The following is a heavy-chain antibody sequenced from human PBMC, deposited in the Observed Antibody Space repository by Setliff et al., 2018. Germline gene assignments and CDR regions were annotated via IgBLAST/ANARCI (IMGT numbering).Heavy chain of an antibody. CDR3: ARADHLVTTTFDY. D-gene: IGHD4-17*01. Sequence: ASVKVSCKASGYSLSNYVMNWVRQAPGQGLEWMGWINTKTGDPTYAQGYTGRFALSLDTSDSATYLDISNLKAEDTATYYCARADHLVTTTFDYWGQGTLVTV. CDR1: GYSLSNYV. J-gene: IGHJ4*01. CDR2: INTKTGDP. V-gene: IGHV7-4-1*02.